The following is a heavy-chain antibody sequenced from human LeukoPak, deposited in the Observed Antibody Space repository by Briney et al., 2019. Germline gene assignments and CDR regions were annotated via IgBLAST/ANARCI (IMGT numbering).Heavy chain of an antibody. CDR1: GFTVSSNY. V-gene: IGHV3-53*01. CDR3: AKDQRITMIVVVPPDY. Sequence: GGSLRLSCAASGFTVSSNYMSWVRQAPGKGLEWVSVIYSGGSTYYADSVKGRFTISRDNSKNTLYLQMNSLRAEDTAVYYCAKDQRITMIVVVPPDYWGQGTLVTVSS. J-gene: IGHJ4*02. D-gene: IGHD3-22*01. CDR2: IYSGGST.